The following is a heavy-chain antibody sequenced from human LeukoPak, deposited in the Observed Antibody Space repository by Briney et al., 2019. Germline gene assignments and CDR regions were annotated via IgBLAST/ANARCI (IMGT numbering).Heavy chain of an antibody. CDR1: GDSVSSNSAA. Sequence: SQTLSLTCAISGDSVSSNSAAWNWIRQSPSRGLEWLGRTYYRSKWYNDYAVSVKSRITINPDTSKNQFPLQLNSVTPGDTAVYYCARDLGSPMVRGVISWFDPWGQGTLVTVSS. CDR3: ARDLGSPMVRGVISWFDP. CDR2: TYYRSKWYN. V-gene: IGHV6-1*01. J-gene: IGHJ5*02. D-gene: IGHD3-10*01.